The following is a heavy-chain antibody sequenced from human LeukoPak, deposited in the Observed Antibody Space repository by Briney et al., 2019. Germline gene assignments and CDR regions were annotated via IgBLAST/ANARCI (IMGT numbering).Heavy chain of an antibody. J-gene: IGHJ4*02. CDR1: GFTFSSYS. Sequence: GGSLRLSCAASGFTFSSYSMNWVRQAPGKGLEWVSSISSSSSYIYYADSVKGRFTISRDNAKNSLYLQMNSLRAEDTAVYYCARDRYDYVWGSYRHPDYWGQGTLVTVSS. CDR3: ARDRYDYVWGSYRHPDY. CDR2: ISSSSSYI. D-gene: IGHD3-16*02. V-gene: IGHV3-21*01.